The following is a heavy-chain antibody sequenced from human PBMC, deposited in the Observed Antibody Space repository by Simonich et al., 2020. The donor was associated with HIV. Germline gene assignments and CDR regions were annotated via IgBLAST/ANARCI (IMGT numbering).Heavy chain of an antibody. CDR2: IKQDGSQK. V-gene: IGHV3-7*03. CDR3: ARARVLYCGGDCYSWWFDP. Sequence: GKGLEWVANIKQDGSQKYYVDSVKGRFTISRDNSKNTLYLQINSLRAEDTAVYYCARARVLYCGGDCYSWWFDPWGQGTLVTVSS. D-gene: IGHD2-21*02. J-gene: IGHJ5*02.